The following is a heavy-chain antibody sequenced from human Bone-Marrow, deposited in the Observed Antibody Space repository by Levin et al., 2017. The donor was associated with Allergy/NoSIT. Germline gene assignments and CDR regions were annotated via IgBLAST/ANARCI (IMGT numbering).Heavy chain of an antibody. D-gene: IGHD3-10*01. CDR1: GSSFRSYW. Sequence: GESLKISCQGSGSSFRSYWIGWVRQTPGKGLEWMGIIYPGDSDTRNSPSFQGQVTISADKSINTAYLQWSSLKASDTATYFCARHRITMVRGVISPQYFYMDVWGNGTTVTVSS. CDR2: IYPGDSDT. CDR3: ARHRITMVRGVISPQYFYMDV. J-gene: IGHJ6*03. V-gene: IGHV5-51*01.